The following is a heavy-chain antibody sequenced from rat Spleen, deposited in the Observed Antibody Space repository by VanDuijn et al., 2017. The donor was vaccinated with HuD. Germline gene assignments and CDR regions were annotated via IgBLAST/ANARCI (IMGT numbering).Heavy chain of an antibody. V-gene: IGHV5-29*01. Sequence: EVQLVESGGGLVQPGTSLKLSCAASGFNVSDYGMAWVRQAPTKGLEWVATISYDGSSTYYRDSVKGRFTISRDNAKSILYLQMDSLRSEDTASYYCARHGYTRYYFDYWGQGVMVTVSS. CDR1: GFNVSDYG. CDR2: ISYDGSST. D-gene: IGHD1-9*01. CDR3: ARHGYTRYYFDY. J-gene: IGHJ2*01.